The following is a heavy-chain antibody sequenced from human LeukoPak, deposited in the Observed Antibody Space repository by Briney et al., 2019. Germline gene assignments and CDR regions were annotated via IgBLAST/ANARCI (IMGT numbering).Heavy chain of an antibody. CDR3: ARVSSKIITTTLDY. CDR1: GFTFSSYA. V-gene: IGHV3-23*01. J-gene: IGHJ4*02. CDR2: IPGSGGTT. Sequence: GGSLRLSCAASGFTFSSYAMSWVRQAPGKGLEWVSSIPGSGGTTYYADSVKGRFTISRDNSENTLFLQTNSLRAEDTAVYYCARVSSKIITTTLDYWGQGTLVTVSS. D-gene: IGHD4-11*01.